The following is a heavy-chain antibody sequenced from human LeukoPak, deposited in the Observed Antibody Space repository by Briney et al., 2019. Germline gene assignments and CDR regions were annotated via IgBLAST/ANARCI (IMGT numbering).Heavy chain of an antibody. CDR2: ISYDGSNK. CDR3: AKDQGSGYPYYYGMDV. Sequence: SCKASGFTFSSYGMHWVRQAPGKGLEWVAVISYDGSNKYYADSVKGRFTISRDNSKNTLYLQMNSLRAEDTAVYYCAKDQGSGYPYYYGMDVWGQGTTVTVSS. D-gene: IGHD3-22*01. CDR1: GFTFSSYG. J-gene: IGHJ6*02. V-gene: IGHV3-30*18.